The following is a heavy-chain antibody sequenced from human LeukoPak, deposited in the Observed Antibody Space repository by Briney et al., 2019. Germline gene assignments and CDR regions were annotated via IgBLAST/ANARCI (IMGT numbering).Heavy chain of an antibody. J-gene: IGHJ6*03. V-gene: IGHV3-30*02. CDR3: AKDSGYYYYYMDV. Sequence: GGSLRLSCAASGFTFSSYGMHWVRQALGKGLECVSFIRYDGSNKYYADSVKGRFTISRDNSKNTLYLQMNSLRAEDTAVYYCAKDSGYYYYYMDVWGKGTTVTVSS. CDR1: GFTFSSYG. D-gene: IGHD6-25*01. CDR2: IRYDGSNK.